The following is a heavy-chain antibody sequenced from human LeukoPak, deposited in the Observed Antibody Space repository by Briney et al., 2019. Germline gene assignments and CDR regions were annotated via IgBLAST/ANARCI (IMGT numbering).Heavy chain of an antibody. CDR3: AKYTERAFDV. Sequence: GKSLRLSCAASGFTFSSYSIHWVRQAPGKGLEWVSTISPTGAGTYYADSVKGLFTISRDNSKNTLYLEMNSLRAEDTAVYYCAKYTERAFDVWGQGTTVTVSS. CDR1: GFTFSSYS. CDR2: ISPTGAGT. V-gene: IGHV3-23*01. J-gene: IGHJ3*01. D-gene: IGHD2-2*02.